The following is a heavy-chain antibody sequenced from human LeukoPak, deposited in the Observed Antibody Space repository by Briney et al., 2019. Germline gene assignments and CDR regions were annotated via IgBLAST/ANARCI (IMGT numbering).Heavy chain of an antibody. CDR2: ISVSGSTK. CDR1: GFTFSSYE. D-gene: IGHD3-22*01. V-gene: IGHV3-48*03. CDR3: ARENSGSYVFYI. J-gene: IGHJ3*02. Sequence: GGSLRLSCAASGFTFSSYEMNWVRQAPGKGLEWVSYISVSGSTKYQADSVKGRFTISRDNTKNSLYLQMNSLRAEDTAVYYCARENSGSYVFYIWGQGTMVTVSS.